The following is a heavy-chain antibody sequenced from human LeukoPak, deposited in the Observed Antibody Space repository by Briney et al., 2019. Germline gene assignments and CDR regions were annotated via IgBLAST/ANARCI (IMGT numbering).Heavy chain of an antibody. D-gene: IGHD3-10*01. J-gene: IGHJ6*02. CDR3: TRVYYPTSDESRLHGMDV. CDR1: GFTVTGYW. Sequence: GGSLRLSCEASGFTVTGYWIHWVRQAPGKGLVWVSRIHTDGRITNNADFVKGRFTMSRDNAKNTVYLEMSALTAEDTAVYYCTRVYYPTSDESRLHGMDVWGHGTTVTVSS. CDR2: IHTDGRIT. V-gene: IGHV3-74*01.